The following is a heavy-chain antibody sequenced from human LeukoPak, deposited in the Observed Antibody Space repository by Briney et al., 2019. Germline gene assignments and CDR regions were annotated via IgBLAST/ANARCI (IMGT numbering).Heavy chain of an antibody. J-gene: IGHJ5*02. CDR2: MSYSGST. V-gene: IGHV4-39*01. Sequence: SETLSLTCTVSGGSLSSNDYYWGWIRQPPGKGLEWIGSMSYSGSTYYNPSLKSRVTMSVDTSKNQFSLKLSSVTAADTAVYYCARSIWFGELLGFDPWGQGTLVTVSS. D-gene: IGHD3-10*01. CDR3: ARSIWFGELLGFDP. CDR1: GGSLSSNDYY.